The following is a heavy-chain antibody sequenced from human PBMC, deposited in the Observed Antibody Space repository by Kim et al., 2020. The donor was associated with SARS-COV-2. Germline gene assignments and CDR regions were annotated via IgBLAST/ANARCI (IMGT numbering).Heavy chain of an antibody. CDR2: ISSSSSYI. V-gene: IGHV3-21*01. CDR1: GFTFSSYS. D-gene: IGHD3-16*01. Sequence: GGSLRLSCAASGFTFSSYSMNWVRQAPGKGLEWVSSISSSSSYIYYADSVKGRFTISRDNAKNSLYLQMNSLRAEDTAVYYCARDATLYDYVWGSPFDYWGQGTLVTVSS. CDR3: ARDATLYDYVWGSPFDY. J-gene: IGHJ4*02.